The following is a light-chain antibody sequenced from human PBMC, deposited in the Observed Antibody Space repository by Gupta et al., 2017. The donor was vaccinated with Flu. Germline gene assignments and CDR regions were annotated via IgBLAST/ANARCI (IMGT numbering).Light chain of an antibody. Sequence: EIVLTQSPGTLSLSPGERATLSCRTSQSITSSLAWFQQKPGQAPRLLIYGASSRATGIPDRFSGSGSGTDFSLTISRLEPEDFAAYYCQHYDVSRGTFGQGTKVEIK. CDR1: QSITSS. CDR3: QHYDVSRGT. CDR2: GAS. V-gene: IGKV3-20*01. J-gene: IGKJ1*01.